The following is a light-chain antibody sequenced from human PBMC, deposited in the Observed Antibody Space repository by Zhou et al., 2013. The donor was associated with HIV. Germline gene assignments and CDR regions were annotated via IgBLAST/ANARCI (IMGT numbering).Light chain of an antibody. V-gene: IGKV1-9*01. J-gene: IGKJ1*01. Sequence: DIQMTQSPSSLSASVGDRVTITCRASQGIRNFLAWYQQKPGKVPKLLIYAASTLQSGVPSRFSGGGSGTEFTLTISSLQPEDFATYYCQQVNNYPRTFGQGTKVEIK. CDR2: AAS. CDR3: QQVNNYPRT. CDR1: QGIRNF.